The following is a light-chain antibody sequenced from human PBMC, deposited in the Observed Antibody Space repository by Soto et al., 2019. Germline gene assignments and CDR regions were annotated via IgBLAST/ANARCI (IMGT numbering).Light chain of an antibody. CDR2: SNS. Sequence: QSALTQPPSASGTPGQRVAISCSGSSSNIGSNTVNWYQQLPGTAPKLLMYSNSQRPSGVPDRFSGSKSGTSASLAISGLLSEDEADYYCATWDDSLSGYVFGTGTKLTVL. J-gene: IGLJ1*01. V-gene: IGLV1-44*01. CDR1: SSNIGSNT. CDR3: ATWDDSLSGYV.